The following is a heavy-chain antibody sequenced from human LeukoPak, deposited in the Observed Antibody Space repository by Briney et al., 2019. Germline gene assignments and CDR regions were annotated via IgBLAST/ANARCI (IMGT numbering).Heavy chain of an antibody. J-gene: IGHJ4*02. CDR3: ARGGYYDSSGLPPVGPFDY. CDR1: GGSISSYY. Sequence: SETLSLTCTVSGGSISSYYWSWIRQPAGKGLEWIGRIYTSGSTNYNPFLKSRVTMSVDTSKNQFSLKLSSVTAADTAVYYCARGGYYDSSGLPPVGPFDYWGQGTLVTVSS. CDR2: IYTSGST. V-gene: IGHV4-4*07. D-gene: IGHD3-22*01.